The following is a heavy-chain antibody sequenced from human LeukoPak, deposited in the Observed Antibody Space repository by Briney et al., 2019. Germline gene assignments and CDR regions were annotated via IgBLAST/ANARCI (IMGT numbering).Heavy chain of an antibody. CDR3: ARDDVAAAGTVVFANY. J-gene: IGHJ4*02. D-gene: IGHD6-13*01. CDR1: GFTLRNYA. V-gene: IGHV3-23*01. Sequence: GGSLRLSCAASGFTLRNYAMSWVRQAPGKGLEWVSSIGAGDKYTYYADSVKGRFTISRDNSKNTLYLQMNSLRAEDTAVYYCARDDVAAAGTVVFANYWGQGTLVTVSS. CDR2: IGAGDKYT.